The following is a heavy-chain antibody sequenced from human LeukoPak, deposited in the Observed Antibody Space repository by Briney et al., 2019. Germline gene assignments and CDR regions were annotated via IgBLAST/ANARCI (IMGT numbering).Heavy chain of an antibody. CDR1: GGSISSSSYY. V-gene: IGHV4-39*01. CDR3: ARRKRWLQFSFDP. D-gene: IGHD5-24*01. Sequence: SETLSLTCTVSGGSISSSSYYWGWIRQPPGKGLEWIGSIYYSGSTYYNPSLKSRVTISVDTSKNQFSLKLSSVTAADTAVYYCARRKRWLQFSFDPWGQGTLVTVSS. J-gene: IGHJ5*02. CDR2: IYYSGST.